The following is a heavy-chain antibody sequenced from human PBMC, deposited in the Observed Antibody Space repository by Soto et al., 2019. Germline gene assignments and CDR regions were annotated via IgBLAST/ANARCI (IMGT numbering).Heavy chain of an antibody. CDR1: GYTFTSYG. D-gene: IGHD3-22*01. Sequence: ASVKVSCKASGYTFTSYGIGWVRQAPGQGLEWMGWISAYNGNTNYAQKLQGRVTMTTDTSTSTAYMELRSLRSDDTAVYYCARVAPYYYDSSGNPDYWGQGTLVTVSS. J-gene: IGHJ4*02. CDR2: ISAYNGNT. V-gene: IGHV1-18*01. CDR3: ARVAPYYYDSSGNPDY.